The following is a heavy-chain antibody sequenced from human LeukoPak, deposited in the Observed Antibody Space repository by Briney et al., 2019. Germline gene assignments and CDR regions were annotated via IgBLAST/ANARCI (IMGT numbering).Heavy chain of an antibody. CDR2: VDPEDDEK. D-gene: IGHD2-2*01. Sequence: GATVKLSCKASGYTFIDYYMHWVHQAPGKGLEWMGRVDPEDDEKIYAEKFQGRVTITADASTDTAYMELSSLRSEDTAVYYCATVSPECSSTTCYLDNAFDIWGQGTMVTVSS. CDR3: ATVSPECSSTTCYLDNAFDI. CDR1: GYTFIDYY. V-gene: IGHV1-69-2*01. J-gene: IGHJ3*02.